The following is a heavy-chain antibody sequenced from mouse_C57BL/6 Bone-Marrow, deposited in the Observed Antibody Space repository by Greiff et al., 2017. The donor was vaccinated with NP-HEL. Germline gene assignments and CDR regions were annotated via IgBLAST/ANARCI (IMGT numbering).Heavy chain of an antibody. CDR1: GYTFTSYW. CDR3: ARSDYDYLDY. Sequence: QVQLQQPGAELVKPGASVTMSCKASGYTFTSYWITWVKQRPGQGLEWIGDIYPGSGSTNYNEKFKSKATLTVDTSSSTAYMQLSSLTSENSAVYYCARSDYDYLDYWGQGTTLTVSS. V-gene: IGHV1-55*01. D-gene: IGHD2-4*01. J-gene: IGHJ2*01. CDR2: IYPGSGST.